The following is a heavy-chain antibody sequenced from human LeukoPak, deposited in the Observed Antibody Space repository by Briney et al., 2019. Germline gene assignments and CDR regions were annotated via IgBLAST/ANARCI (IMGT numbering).Heavy chain of an antibody. D-gene: IGHD2-15*01. Sequence: SETLSLTCTVSGGSISSYYWSWIRQPPGKGLEWIGYIYYSGSTNYNPSLKSRVTISVDTSKNQFSLKLSSVTAADTAVYYCARLGSGYCSGGSCYYFDYWGQGTLVTVSS. CDR3: ARLGSGYCSGGSCYYFDY. CDR1: GGSISSYY. V-gene: IGHV4-59*08. CDR2: IYYSGST. J-gene: IGHJ4*02.